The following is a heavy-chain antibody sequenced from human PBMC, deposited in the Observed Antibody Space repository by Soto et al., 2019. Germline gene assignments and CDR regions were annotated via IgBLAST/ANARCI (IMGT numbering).Heavy chain of an antibody. Sequence: QVQLVQSGAEVKKPGSSVKVSCKAPGGTFSSYAISWVRQAPGQGREWMGGIIPIFGTANYAQKLQGRVTITADESTSTGYMELSSLRSEDTAVYYCARSQGGSSSLDIYYYYYYGMDVWGQGTTVTVSS. V-gene: IGHV1-69*01. CDR3: ARSQGGSSSLDIYYYYYYGMDV. CDR2: IIPIFGTA. CDR1: GGTFSSYA. J-gene: IGHJ6*02. D-gene: IGHD2-15*01.